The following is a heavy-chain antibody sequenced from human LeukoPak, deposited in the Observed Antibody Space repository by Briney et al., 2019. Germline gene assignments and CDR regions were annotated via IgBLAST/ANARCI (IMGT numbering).Heavy chain of an antibody. CDR3: ARAYCSGGSCYPRFDP. D-gene: IGHD2-15*01. CDR1: GFTFDDYA. J-gene: IGHJ5*02. V-gene: IGHV3-20*04. CDR2: INWNGGST. Sequence: PGGSLRLSCIASGFTFDDYAMHWVRQAPGKGLEWVSGINWNGGSTGYADSVKGRFTISRDNAQNSLYLQMNSLRAEDTALYYCARAYCSGGSCYPRFDPWGQGTLVTVPS.